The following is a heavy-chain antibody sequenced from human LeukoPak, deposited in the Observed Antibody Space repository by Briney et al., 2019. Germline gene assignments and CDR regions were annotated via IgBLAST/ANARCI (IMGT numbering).Heavy chain of an antibody. CDR3: AKVEETSSYYTGGAFDI. D-gene: IGHD1-26*01. J-gene: IGHJ3*02. V-gene: IGHV1-46*01. Sequence: ASVKVSCKASGYTFTSYYMHWVRQAPGQGLEWMGIINPSGGSTSYAQKFQGRVTMTRDTSTSTVYMELSSLRAEDTAVYYCAKVEETSSYYTGGAFDIWGQGTMVTVSS. CDR1: GYTFTSYY. CDR2: INPSGGST.